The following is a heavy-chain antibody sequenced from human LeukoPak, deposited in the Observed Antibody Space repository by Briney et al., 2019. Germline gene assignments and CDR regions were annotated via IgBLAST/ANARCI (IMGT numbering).Heavy chain of an antibody. CDR2: IYYSGST. V-gene: IGHV4-59*01. D-gene: IGHD4-17*01. CDR1: GGSISSYY. CDR3: ARGFAYGDTGSFDY. J-gene: IGHJ4*02. Sequence: KASETLSLTCTVSGGSISSYYWSWIRQPPGKGLKWIGYIYYSGSTTYNPSLKSRVTISVDTSKNQFSLKLSSVTAADTAVYYCARGFAYGDTGSFDYWGQGTLVTVSS.